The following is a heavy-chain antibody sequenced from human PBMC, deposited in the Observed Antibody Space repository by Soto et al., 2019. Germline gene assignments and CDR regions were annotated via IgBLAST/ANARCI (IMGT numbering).Heavy chain of an antibody. D-gene: IGHD4-17*01. V-gene: IGHV3-30-3*01. J-gene: IGHJ4*02. Sequence: VGSLRLSCAASGFTFTTYTLHWVRQAPGKGLEWLALMSYDGSNKSYADSVKGRFTISRDNSRNTLYLQMNSLRADDTAVYYCARVGDYGDYGVDYWDQGTLVTVSS. CDR1: GFTFTTYT. CDR2: MSYDGSNK. CDR3: ARVGDYGDYGVDY.